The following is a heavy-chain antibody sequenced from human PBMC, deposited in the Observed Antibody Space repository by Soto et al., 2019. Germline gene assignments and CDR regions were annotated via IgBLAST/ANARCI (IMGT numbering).Heavy chain of an antibody. V-gene: IGHV3-74*01. CDR3: TRDASRDSSARGWFDP. CDR2: ITSDGKSK. J-gene: IGHJ5*02. D-gene: IGHD6-13*01. Sequence: PGGSLRLSCAASGFNFSNHWMHWVRQRPAEGLVWVSRITSDGKSKAYAESVKGRFAISRDNAKNTLYLQMNGLTAEDTAVYYCTRDASRDSSARGWFDPWGPGTLVTVSS. CDR1: GFNFSNHW.